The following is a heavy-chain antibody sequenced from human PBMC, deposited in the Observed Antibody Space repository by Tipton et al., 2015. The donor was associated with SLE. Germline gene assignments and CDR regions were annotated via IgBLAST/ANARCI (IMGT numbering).Heavy chain of an antibody. J-gene: IGHJ4*02. Sequence: SLRLSCGASGFNLHTYSMNWVRQAPGKGLEWVSSISGSSRIIFYADSVKGRFTISRDNAKNSLFLQMSSLRAEDTAVYYCARDSVHASRDFDYWGQGTLVTVSS. V-gene: IGHV3-21*01. CDR3: ARDSVHASRDFDY. CDR2: ISGSSRII. D-gene: IGHD5/OR15-5a*01. CDR1: GFNLHTYS.